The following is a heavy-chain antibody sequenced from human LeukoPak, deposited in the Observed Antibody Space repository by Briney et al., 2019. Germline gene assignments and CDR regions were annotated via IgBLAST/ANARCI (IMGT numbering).Heavy chain of an antibody. CDR3: AREPRGVIAHNGWFDP. Sequence: ASVKVSCKASGYTFTSCGICWVRQAPGQWLEWMGWTSAYNGNTNYAQKLQGRVTMTTDTSTSTAYMELRSLRSDDTAVYYCAREPRGVIAHNGWFDPWGQGTLVTVSS. J-gene: IGHJ5*02. CDR2: TSAYNGNT. V-gene: IGHV1-18*01. CDR1: GYTFTSCG. D-gene: IGHD3-10*01.